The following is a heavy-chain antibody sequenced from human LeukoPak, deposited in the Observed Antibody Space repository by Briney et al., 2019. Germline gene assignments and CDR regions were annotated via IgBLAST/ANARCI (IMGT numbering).Heavy chain of an antibody. CDR3: AKLSSPSGWYYFDY. V-gene: IGHV3-23*01. Sequence: SGSGVTTHYSGSVKSRFTISRYNSKNTLYLQMNCLRAEDTAVYYCAKLSSPSGWYYFDYWGQGTLVNVSS. D-gene: IGHD6-19*01. CDR2: SGSGVTT. J-gene: IGHJ4*02.